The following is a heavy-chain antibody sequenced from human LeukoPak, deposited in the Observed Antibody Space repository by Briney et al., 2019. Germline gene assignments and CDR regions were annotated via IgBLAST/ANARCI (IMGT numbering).Heavy chain of an antibody. Sequence: PSETLSLTCTVSGGSISSSSYYWGWIRQPPGKGLEWIGSIYYSGSTYYNPSLKSRVTISVDTSKNQFSLKLSSVTAADTAVYYCARQLTYYYGSGSHMGVHFDYWGQGTLVTVSS. V-gene: IGHV4-39*01. CDR2: IYYSGST. J-gene: IGHJ4*02. CDR1: GGSISSSSYY. CDR3: ARQLTYYYGSGSHMGVHFDY. D-gene: IGHD3-10*01.